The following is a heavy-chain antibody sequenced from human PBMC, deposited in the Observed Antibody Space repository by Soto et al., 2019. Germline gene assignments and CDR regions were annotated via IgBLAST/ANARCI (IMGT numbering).Heavy chain of an antibody. Sequence: SVKVSCKASGGTFSSYAISWVRQAPGQGLEWMGGIIPIFGTANYAQKFQGRVTITADESTSTAYMELGSLRSEDTAVYYCASSVVVAATNEYYFDYWGQGTLVTVSS. J-gene: IGHJ4*02. CDR1: GGTFSSYA. CDR2: IIPIFGTA. D-gene: IGHD2-15*01. CDR3: ASSVVVAATNEYYFDY. V-gene: IGHV1-69*13.